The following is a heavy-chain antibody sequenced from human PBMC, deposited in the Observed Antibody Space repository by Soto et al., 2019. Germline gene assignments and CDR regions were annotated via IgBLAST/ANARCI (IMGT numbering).Heavy chain of an antibody. Sequence: PSETLSLTCTVSGGSISSSSYYWGWIRQPPGKGLEWIGSIYYSGSTYYNPSLKSRVTISVDTSKNQFSLKLSSVTAADTAVYYCARSIITIFGVVSFDYWGQGTLVTVSS. CDR2: IYYSGST. J-gene: IGHJ4*02. D-gene: IGHD3-3*01. CDR1: GGSISSSSYY. CDR3: ARSIITIFGVVSFDY. V-gene: IGHV4-39*01.